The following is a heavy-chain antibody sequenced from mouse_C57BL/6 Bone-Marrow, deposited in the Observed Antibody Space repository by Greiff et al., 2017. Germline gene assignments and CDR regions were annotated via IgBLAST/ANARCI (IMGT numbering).Heavy chain of an antibody. D-gene: IGHD3-1*01. J-gene: IGHJ3*01. V-gene: IGHV1-80*01. CDR2: IYPGDGDT. Sequence: QVQLQQSGAELVKPGASVKISCKASGYAFSSYWMNWVKQRPGKGLAWIGQIYPGDGDTNYNGKFKGKATLTADKSSSTAYMQPSSLTSADSAVYFSAGGDYSGGGYVGWFAYRGQGVLVTVS. CDR3: AGGDYSGGGYVGWFAY. CDR1: GYAFSSYW.